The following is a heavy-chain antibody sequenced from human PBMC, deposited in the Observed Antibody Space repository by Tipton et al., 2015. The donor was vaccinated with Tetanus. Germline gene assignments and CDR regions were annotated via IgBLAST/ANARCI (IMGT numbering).Heavy chain of an antibody. CDR1: GGSISDKKYY. D-gene: IGHD3-10*01. CDR2: IYFKGDA. Sequence: TLSLTCTVSGGSISDKKYYWGRIRQPPGKGLEWIASIYFKGDAYYSPTLKSRVTIAVDTSQNVFSLSLTSVTAADTAVYYCARHLYGYWFDPWGQGTLVTVSS. J-gene: IGHJ5*02. V-gene: IGHV4-39*02. CDR3: ARHLYGYWFDP.